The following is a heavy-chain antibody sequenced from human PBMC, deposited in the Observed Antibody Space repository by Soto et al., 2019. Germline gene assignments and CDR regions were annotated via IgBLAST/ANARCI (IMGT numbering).Heavy chain of an antibody. CDR1: GYTFTSYY. CDR3: ARGGAPGAAADPGVLDY. J-gene: IGHJ4*02. D-gene: IGHD6-13*01. Sequence: ASVKVSCKASGYTFTSYYMHWVRQAPGQGLEWMGIINPSGGSTSYAQKFQGRVTMTRDTSTSTVYMELSSLRSEDTAVYYCARGGAPGAAADPGVLDYWGQGTLVTVSS. V-gene: IGHV1-46*01. CDR2: INPSGGST.